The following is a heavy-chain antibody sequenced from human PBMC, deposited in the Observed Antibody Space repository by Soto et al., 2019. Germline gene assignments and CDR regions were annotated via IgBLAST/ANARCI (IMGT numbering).Heavy chain of an antibody. V-gene: IGHV3-11*01. Sequence: QVQLVESGGGLVKPGGSLRLSCATSGFTLSDYYMSWIRQAPGKGLEWVSYIGTRGNTKYYADSVRGRFTISRDNAKNSLYLQMNSLRADDTAVYYCARDGTEYYGEYYDYWGQGIPVTVSS. CDR1: GFTLSDYY. D-gene: IGHD4-17*01. CDR3: ARDGTEYYGEYYDY. CDR2: IGTRGNTK. J-gene: IGHJ4*02.